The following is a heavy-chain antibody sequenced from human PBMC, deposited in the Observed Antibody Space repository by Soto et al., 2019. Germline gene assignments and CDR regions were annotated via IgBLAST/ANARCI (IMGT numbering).Heavy chain of an antibody. D-gene: IGHD3-22*01. Sequence: YYADSVKGRFTISRDNSKNTLYLQLSSLRAEDTAVYYCAKVFHQYDSSGYYYFDYWGQGTLVTVYS. CDR3: AKVFHQYDSSGYYYFDY. J-gene: IGHJ4*02. V-gene: IGHV3-23*01.